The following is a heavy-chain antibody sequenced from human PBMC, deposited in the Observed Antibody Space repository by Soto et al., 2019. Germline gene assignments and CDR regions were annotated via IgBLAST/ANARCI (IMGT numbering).Heavy chain of an antibody. CDR2: ISHDGGNE. J-gene: IGHJ2*01. CDR1: GFSFSTYG. Sequence: QVHLEESGGGVVQPGRSLRLSCAASGFSFSTYGMHWVRQAPGKGLEWVAVISHDGGNEYYADSVKGRFTISRDSSKNTVYLQMNNVRAEYTAVYYCAKDPSSGYTRGYFVFWGLGTLVTVSS. CDR3: AKDPSSGYTRGYFVF. D-gene: IGHD3-22*01. V-gene: IGHV3-30*18.